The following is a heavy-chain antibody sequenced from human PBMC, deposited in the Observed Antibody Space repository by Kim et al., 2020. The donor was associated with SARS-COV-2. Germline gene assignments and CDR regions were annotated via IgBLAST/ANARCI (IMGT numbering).Heavy chain of an antibody. D-gene: IGHD2-15*01. J-gene: IGHJ6*02. V-gene: IGHV4-39*02. CDR1: GGSISSSSYY. CDR2: IYYSGST. Sequence: SETLSLTCTVSGGSISSSSYYWGWIRQPPGKGLEWIGSIYYSGSTYYNPSLKSRVTISVDTSKNQFSLKLSSVTAADTAVYYCAGEVVATENNYYYGMDVWGQGTTVTVSS. CDR3: AGEVVATENNYYYGMDV.